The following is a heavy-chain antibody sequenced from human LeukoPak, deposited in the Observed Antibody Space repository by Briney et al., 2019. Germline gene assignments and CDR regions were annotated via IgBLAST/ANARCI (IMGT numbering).Heavy chain of an antibody. J-gene: IGHJ5*02. Sequence: PSQTLSLTCAVSGGSISSGGYSWSWIRQPPGKGLEWIGYIYHSGSTYYNPSLKSRVTISVDRSKNQFSLKLSSVTAADTAVYYCARGYSYGYWFDPWGQGTLVTVSS. CDR1: GGSISSGGYS. V-gene: IGHV4-30-2*01. CDR2: IYHSGST. D-gene: IGHD5-18*01. CDR3: ARGYSYGYWFDP.